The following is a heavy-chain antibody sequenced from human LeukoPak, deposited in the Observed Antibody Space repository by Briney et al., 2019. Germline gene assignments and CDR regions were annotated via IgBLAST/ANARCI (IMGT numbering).Heavy chain of an antibody. CDR2: VFYDTSR. CDR3: GGPVDY. Sequence: SETLSLTSSVSGGSISSRSYYWGWIRQAPGKGLEWIASVFYDTSRYRTPSLESRVTISRDTSKNQFSLILTSVTAADTAVYYLGGPVDYWGQGRLVTVSS. D-gene: IGHD3-16*01. V-gene: IGHV4-39*01. J-gene: IGHJ4*02. CDR1: GGSISSRSYY.